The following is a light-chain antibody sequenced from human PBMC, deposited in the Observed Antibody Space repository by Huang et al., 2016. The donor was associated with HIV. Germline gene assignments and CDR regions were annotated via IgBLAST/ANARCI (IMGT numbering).Light chain of an antibody. V-gene: IGKV1-33*01. J-gene: IGKJ3*01. CDR1: RHIYSY. CDR3: QQYDSLPRT. CDR2: DEA. Sequence: DIQMTQSPSSLSASIGDRVTITCRASRHIYSYLNWYQHRPGKAPKLLIYDEANLEVGVPSRFSGSGSGRNFTLIISSLQPEDVATYYCQQYDSLPRTFAPGTKV.